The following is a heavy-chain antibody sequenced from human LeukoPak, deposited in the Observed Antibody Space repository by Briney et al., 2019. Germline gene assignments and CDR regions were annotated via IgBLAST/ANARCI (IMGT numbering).Heavy chain of an antibody. CDR2: ISAHNGNT. Sequence: ASVKVSCKASGYTFTSYGISWVRQAPGQGLEWMGWISAHNGNTNYAQKLQGRVTMTTDTSTSTAYMELRSLRSDDTAVYYCAMASSSWYKSDPGMDVWGQGTTVTVSS. CDR1: GYTFTSYG. J-gene: IGHJ6*02. D-gene: IGHD6-13*01. CDR3: AMASSSWYKSDPGMDV. V-gene: IGHV1-18*01.